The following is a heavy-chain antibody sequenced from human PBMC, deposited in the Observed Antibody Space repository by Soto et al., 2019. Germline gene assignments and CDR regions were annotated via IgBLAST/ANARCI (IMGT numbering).Heavy chain of an antibody. J-gene: IGHJ4*02. CDR3: AHTWGLPFDY. CDR1: GFSLRTTGVG. Sequence: QITLKESGPPLVNPTQTLTLTCTYSGFSLRTTGVGVGWIRQPPGKALEWLGLIYWNDDKRYSPSLKSRLTLTSDISKSQVVLTMTNMDPVDTATYYCAHTWGLPFDYWGQGTLVIVSS. D-gene: IGHD3-16*01. V-gene: IGHV2-5*01. CDR2: IYWNDDK.